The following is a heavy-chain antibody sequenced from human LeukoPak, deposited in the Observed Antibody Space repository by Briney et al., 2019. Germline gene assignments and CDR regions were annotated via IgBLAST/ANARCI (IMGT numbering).Heavy chain of an antibody. CDR2: ISAYNGNT. CDR3: ARDRDQLLTGQSYYYYYGMDV. CDR1: GYTFTSYG. Sequence: GASVKVSCKASGYTFTSYGISWVRQAPGQGLEWMGWISAYNGNTNYAQKLQGRVTMTTDTSTSTAYMELRSLRSDDTAVYYCARDRDQLLTGQSYYYYYGMDVWGQGTTVTVSS. V-gene: IGHV1-18*01. D-gene: IGHD3-9*01. J-gene: IGHJ6*02.